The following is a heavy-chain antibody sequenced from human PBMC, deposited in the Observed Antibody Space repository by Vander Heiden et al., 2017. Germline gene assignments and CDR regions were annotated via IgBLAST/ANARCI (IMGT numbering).Heavy chain of an antibody. CDR1: GYTFSRYD. CDR2: MNPKSGNT. D-gene: IGHD2-21*02. Sequence: QVQLVQSGAEVKKPGASVTVSCKASGYTFSRYDINWVRQAAGQGLEWMGWMNPKSGNTGYAQKFQGRVTMTRSTSISTAYMELSSLTSEDTAVYYCAREGVVVTPIPDPFDIWGQGTIVTVSS. J-gene: IGHJ3*02. V-gene: IGHV1-8*01. CDR3: AREGVVVTPIPDPFDI.